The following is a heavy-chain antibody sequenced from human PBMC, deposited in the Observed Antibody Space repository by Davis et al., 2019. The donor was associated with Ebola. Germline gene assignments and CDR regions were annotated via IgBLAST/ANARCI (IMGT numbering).Heavy chain of an antibody. CDR1: GFTVSSNY. D-gene: IGHD3-22*01. CDR3: ARYIPQVVITQADAFDI. CDR2: IYSGGST. Sequence: GESLEISCAASGFTVSSNYMSWVRQAPGKGLEWVSVIYSGGSTYYADSVKGRFTISRHNSKNTLYLQMNSLRAEDTAVYYCARYIPQVVITQADAFDIWGQGTMVTVSS. V-gene: IGHV3-53*04. J-gene: IGHJ3*02.